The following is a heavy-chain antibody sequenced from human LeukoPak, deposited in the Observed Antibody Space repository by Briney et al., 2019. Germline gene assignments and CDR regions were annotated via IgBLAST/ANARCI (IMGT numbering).Heavy chain of an antibody. CDR2: IYSGGST. Sequence: GGSLRLSCAASGFTVSSNYMSWVRQAPGKGLEWVSVIYSGGSTYYADSVKGRFTISRDNSKNTLYLQMNSLRAEDAAVYYCARLAYCGGDCYYFDYWGQGTLVTVSS. CDR1: GFTVSSNY. J-gene: IGHJ4*02. V-gene: IGHV3-66*04. D-gene: IGHD2-21*02. CDR3: ARLAYCGGDCYYFDY.